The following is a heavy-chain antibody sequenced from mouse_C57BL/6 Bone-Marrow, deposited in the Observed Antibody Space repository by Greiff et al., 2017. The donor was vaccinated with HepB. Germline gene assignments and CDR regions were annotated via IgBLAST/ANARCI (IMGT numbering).Heavy chain of an antibody. Sequence: EVQVVESGGGLVQPGGSLTLSCAASGFTFSDYYMYWVRQTPEKRLEWVAYISNGGGSTYYPDTVKGRFTISRDNAKNTLYLQMSSLKSEDTAMYYCARRLYSYAMDYWGQGTSVTVSS. CDR3: ARRLYSYAMDY. D-gene: IGHD2-1*01. V-gene: IGHV5-12*01. J-gene: IGHJ4*01. CDR2: ISNGGGST. CDR1: GFTFSDYY.